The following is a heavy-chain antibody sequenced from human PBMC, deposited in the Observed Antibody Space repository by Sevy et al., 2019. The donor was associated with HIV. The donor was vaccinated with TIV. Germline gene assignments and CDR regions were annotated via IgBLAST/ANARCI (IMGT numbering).Heavy chain of an antibody. CDR2: IWFDGSNE. Sequence: GGSRRLSCAASGFTFSTYGMHWVRQAPGKGLEWLAVIWFDGSNEYYADSVKGRFTISRDNAKNSLYLQMNSLRAEDTAVYYCARDQREDKTQDWGQGTLVTVSS. D-gene: IGHD1-26*01. J-gene: IGHJ4*02. CDR1: GFTFSTYG. CDR3: ARDQREDKTQD. V-gene: IGHV3-33*01.